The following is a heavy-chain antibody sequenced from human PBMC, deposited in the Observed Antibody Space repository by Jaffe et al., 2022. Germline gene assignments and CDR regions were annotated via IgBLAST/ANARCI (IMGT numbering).Heavy chain of an antibody. Sequence: QLQLQESGPGLVKPSETLSLTCTVSGGSISSSSYYWGWIRQPPGKGLEWIGSIYYSGSTYYNPSLKSRVTISVDTSKNQFSLKLSSVTAADTAVYYCARPRGIAAANYMDVWGKGTTVTVSS. J-gene: IGHJ6*03. CDR3: ARPRGIAAANYMDV. D-gene: IGHD6-13*01. CDR2: IYYSGST. V-gene: IGHV4-39*01. CDR1: GGSISSSSYY.